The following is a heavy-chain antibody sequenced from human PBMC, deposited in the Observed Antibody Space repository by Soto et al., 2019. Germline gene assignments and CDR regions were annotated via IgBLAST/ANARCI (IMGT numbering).Heavy chain of an antibody. V-gene: IGHV3-23*01. CDR1: GFTVNSLA. D-gene: IGHD2-15*01. Sequence: RSRRRSRAASGFTVNSLARSGVRHAQGKGLEWVSAIRGSGGSTYYADSVKGRFTISRDNSKNTLYLQMNSLRAEDTAVYYCAKVPRGSRYNWFDHWGQGSLVTGSS. J-gene: IGHJ5*02. CDR2: IRGSGGST. CDR3: AKVPRGSRYNWFDH.